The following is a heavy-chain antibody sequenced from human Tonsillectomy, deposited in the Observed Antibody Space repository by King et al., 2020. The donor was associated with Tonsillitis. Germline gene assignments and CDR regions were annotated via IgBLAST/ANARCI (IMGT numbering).Heavy chain of an antibody. V-gene: IGHV3-23*04. CDR3: AQGFSRGQPDGIAY. Sequence: DVQLVESGGGLVQPGGSLRLSCAASGFIFNNFAMSWVRQAPGKGLELVSAISGSGGSTYYADSVKGRFTISRDNSKNTLYLQMNSLRAEDTALYYCAQGFSRGQPDGIAYWGQGILVTVSS. J-gene: IGHJ4*02. CDR1: GFIFNNFA. CDR2: ISGSGGST. D-gene: IGHD2-15*01.